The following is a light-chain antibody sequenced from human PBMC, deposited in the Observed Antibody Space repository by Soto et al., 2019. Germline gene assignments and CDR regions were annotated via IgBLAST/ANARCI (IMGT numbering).Light chain of an antibody. CDR2: DAS. CDR1: QSVSRR. CDR3: HTYTSHSLHT. V-gene: IGKV1-5*01. J-gene: IGKJ2*01. Sequence: DIQMTQSPSTLSASVGDRITITCRASQSVSRRLAWFQQNPGKAPKLLIYDASSLESGVPSRFSGRGSGTEFTLTISSLQPDDCAAYYCHTYTSHSLHTFGQGTKLEIK.